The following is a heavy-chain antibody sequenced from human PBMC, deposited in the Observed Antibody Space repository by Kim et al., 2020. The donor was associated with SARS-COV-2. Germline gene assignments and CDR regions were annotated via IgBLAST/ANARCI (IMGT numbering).Heavy chain of an antibody. Sequence: SETLSLTCTVSGGSISSGGYYWSWIRQHPGKGLEWIGYIYYSGSTYYNPSLKSRVTISVDTSKNQFSLKLSSVTAADTAVYYCARGFSDYAVYWFDPWGQGTLLTVSA. D-gene: IGHD5-12*01. CDR1: GGSISSGGYY. J-gene: IGHJ5*02. V-gene: IGHV4-31*03. CDR2: IYYSGST. CDR3: ARGFSDYAVYWFDP.